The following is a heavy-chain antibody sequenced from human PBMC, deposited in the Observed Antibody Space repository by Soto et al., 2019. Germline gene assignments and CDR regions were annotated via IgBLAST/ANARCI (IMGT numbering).Heavy chain of an antibody. CDR1: GFTFSSYA. CDR2: ISGSGDST. V-gene: IGHV3-23*01. D-gene: IGHD2-15*01. Sequence: GSLRLSCAASGFTFSSYAMSWVRQAPGKGLEWVSTISGSGDSTYYADSVRGRFTISRDNSKNTLYLQMNSLRAEDTAVYYCAKETLGYCSSGSCRIDYYYYGMDVWGQGTTVTVSS. J-gene: IGHJ6*02. CDR3: AKETLGYCSSGSCRIDYYYYGMDV.